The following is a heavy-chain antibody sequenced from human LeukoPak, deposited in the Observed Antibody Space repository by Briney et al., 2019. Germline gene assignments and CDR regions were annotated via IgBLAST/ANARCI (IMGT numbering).Heavy chain of an antibody. D-gene: IGHD3-22*01. CDR3: ARDQTYYYDSSGYLFDY. CDR1: GFTFSSYA. CDR2: ISYDGSNK. Sequence: PGGSLRLSCAASGFTFSSYAMHWVRQAPGKGLEWVAVISYDGSNKYYADSVKGRFTISRDNSKNTLYLQMNSLRAEDTAAYYCARDQTYYYDSSGYLFDYWGQGTLVTVSS. J-gene: IGHJ4*02. V-gene: IGHV3-30*04.